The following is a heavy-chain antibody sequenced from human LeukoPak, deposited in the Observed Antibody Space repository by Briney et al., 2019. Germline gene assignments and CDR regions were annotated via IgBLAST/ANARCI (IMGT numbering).Heavy chain of an antibody. Sequence: PGGSLRLSCAASGFTFSSYWMHWVRQAPGNGLVWVSRINSDGSSTSYADSVKGRFTISRDNAKNTLYLQMNSLRAEDTAVYYCARDYGYCTNGVCYYGGDYFDYWGQGTLVTVSS. D-gene: IGHD2-8*01. CDR2: INSDGSST. V-gene: IGHV3-74*01. CDR1: GFTFSSYW. CDR3: ARDYGYCTNGVCYYGGDYFDY. J-gene: IGHJ4*02.